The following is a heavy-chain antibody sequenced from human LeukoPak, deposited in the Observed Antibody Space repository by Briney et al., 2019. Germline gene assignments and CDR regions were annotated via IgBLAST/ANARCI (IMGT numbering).Heavy chain of an antibody. Sequence: SETLSLTCTVSSGSISTSNYYWGWVRQPPGKALEWIGNIFYSGSTYYSPSLKSRVTISLDTSRNQFSLKLNSVTAADTAVYYCARDNYDFWSGYYPSNWFDPWGQGTLVTVSS. CDR1: SGSISTSNYY. J-gene: IGHJ5*02. D-gene: IGHD3-3*01. V-gene: IGHV4-39*07. CDR2: IFYSGST. CDR3: ARDNYDFWSGYYPSNWFDP.